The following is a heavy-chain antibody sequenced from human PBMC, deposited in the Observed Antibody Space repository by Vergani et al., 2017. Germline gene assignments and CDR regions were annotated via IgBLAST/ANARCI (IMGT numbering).Heavy chain of an antibody. CDR3: XSDNPMNPSITGTSDFAY. D-gene: IGHD1-7*01. CDR2: ISSSGSTI. V-gene: IGHV3-48*03. Sequence: EVQLVESGGGLVQPGGSLRLSCAASGFTFSSYEMNWVRQAPGKGLEWVSHISSSGSTIYDADSVKGRFTISSDNAKNSLYLQMNSLRAEDTAVYYCXSDNPMNPSITGTSDFAYWGQGTLVTVSS. CDR1: GFTFSSYE. J-gene: IGHJ4*02.